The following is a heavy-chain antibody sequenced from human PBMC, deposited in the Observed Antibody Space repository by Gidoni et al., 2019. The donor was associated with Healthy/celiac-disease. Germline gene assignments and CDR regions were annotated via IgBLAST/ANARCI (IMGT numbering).Heavy chain of an antibody. CDR2: ISSSSSYI. J-gene: IGHJ4*02. CDR1: GFTFSSYS. D-gene: IGHD2-2*01. Sequence: EVQLVESGGGLVKPGGSLRLSCAASGFTFSSYSMNWVRQAPGKGLEWVSSISSSSSYIYYADSVKGRFTISRDNAKNSLYLQMNSLRAEDTAVYYCARVGLGYCSSTSCYSYWGQGTLVTVSS. CDR3: ARVGLGYCSSTSCYSY. V-gene: IGHV3-21*01.